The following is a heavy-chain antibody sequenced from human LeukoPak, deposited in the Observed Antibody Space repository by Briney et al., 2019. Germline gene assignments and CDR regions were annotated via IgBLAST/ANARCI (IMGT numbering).Heavy chain of an antibody. CDR3: ARGYCSSTSCYTVDY. CDR1: GYTFTGYY. Sequence: ASVKVSCKASGYTFTGYYMHWVRQAPGQGLEWMGWINPNSGGTNYAQKFQGRVTMTRDTSISTAYMGLSRLRSDDTAVYYCARGYCSSTSCYTVDYWGQGTLVTVSS. J-gene: IGHJ4*02. V-gene: IGHV1-2*02. D-gene: IGHD2-2*02. CDR2: INPNSGGT.